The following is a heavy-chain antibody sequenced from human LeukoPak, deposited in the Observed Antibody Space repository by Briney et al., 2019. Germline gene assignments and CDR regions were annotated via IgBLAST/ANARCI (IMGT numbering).Heavy chain of an antibody. CDR3: ARGTLGLLWFGVVLDY. V-gene: IGHV3-7*01. D-gene: IGHD3-10*01. CDR1: GFTFSSYW. Sequence: GGSLRLSCAASGFTFSSYWMSWVRQAPGKGLEWVANIKQDGSEKYYVDSVKGRFTISRDNAKNSLYLQMNSLRAEDTAVYYCARGTLGLLWFGVVLDYWGQGTLVTVSS. J-gene: IGHJ4*02. CDR2: IKQDGSEK.